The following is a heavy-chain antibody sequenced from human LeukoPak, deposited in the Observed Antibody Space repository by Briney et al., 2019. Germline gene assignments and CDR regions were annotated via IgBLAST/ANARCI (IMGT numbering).Heavy chain of an antibody. D-gene: IGHD3-22*01. CDR3: ARDIYYYDSSGYYFPGGSDY. J-gene: IGHJ4*02. CDR1: GFTFNYYN. Sequence: GGSLRLSCAASGFTFNYYNMNWVRQAPGKALEWVSSITSSGAYIFYADSVRGRFTISRDNAKDSLYLQMNSLRAEDTAVYYCARDIYYYDSSGYYFPGGSDYWGQGTLVTVSS. V-gene: IGHV3-21*01. CDR2: ITSSGAYI.